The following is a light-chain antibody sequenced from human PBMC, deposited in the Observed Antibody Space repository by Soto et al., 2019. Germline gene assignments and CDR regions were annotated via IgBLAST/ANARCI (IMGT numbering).Light chain of an antibody. CDR1: SSDFGGYNY. CDR2: DVS. Sequence: QSVLTQPRSVSGSPGQSVTISCTGTSSDFGGYNYVSWYQQHPGKAPKLMIYDVSKRPSGVPDRFSGSKSGNTASLTISGLQAEDEADYYCCSYAGSYTFVYVFGTGTKVTVL. J-gene: IGLJ1*01. V-gene: IGLV2-11*01. CDR3: CSYAGSYTFVYV.